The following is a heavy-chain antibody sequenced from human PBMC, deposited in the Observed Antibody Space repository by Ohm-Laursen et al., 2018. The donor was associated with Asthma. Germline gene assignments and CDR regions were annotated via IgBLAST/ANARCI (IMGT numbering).Heavy chain of an antibody. J-gene: IGHJ1*01. CDR2: ISTASSFI. CDR3: ARIGPEWELPGREYSLHH. D-gene: IGHD1-26*01. Sequence: SLRLSCTASGYTFSGYSIHWVRQVPGKGLEWVASISTASSFIYYADSVRGRFTTSRDNARNSVYLQMNSLRAEDTALYYCARIGPEWELPGREYSLHHWGEGTLVTVSS. V-gene: IGHV3-21*01. CDR1: GYTFSGYS.